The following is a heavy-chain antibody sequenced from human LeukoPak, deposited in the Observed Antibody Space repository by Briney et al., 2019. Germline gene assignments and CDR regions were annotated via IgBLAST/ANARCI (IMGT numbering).Heavy chain of an antibody. V-gene: IGHV4-4*07. CDR1: GGSISNYF. CDR2: VSTNGNT. Sequence: SETLSLTCTVSGGSISNYFWSWIRQPAGKGLEWIGLVSTNGNTNYNPSLKSRVTMSTDTSKNQFSLDVNSVTAADTAVYYCARDRWDDISSWSGSFDYWGQGTLVTVSS. CDR3: ARDRWDDISSWSGSFDY. J-gene: IGHJ4*02. D-gene: IGHD6-13*01.